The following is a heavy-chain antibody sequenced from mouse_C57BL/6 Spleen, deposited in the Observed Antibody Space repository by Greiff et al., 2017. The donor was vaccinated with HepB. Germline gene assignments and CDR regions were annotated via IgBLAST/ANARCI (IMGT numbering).Heavy chain of an antibody. CDR3: ARGHCYGSNRYFDV. CDR1: GYSFTGYF. J-gene: IGHJ1*03. CDR2: INPYNGDT. Sequence: VQLQQSGPELVKPGDSVKISCKASGYSFTGYFMNWVMQSHGKSLEWIGRINPYNGDTFYNQKFKGKATLTVDKSSSTAHMELRSLTSEDSAVYYCARGHCYGSNRYFDVWGTGTTVTVSS. V-gene: IGHV1-20*01. D-gene: IGHD1-1*01.